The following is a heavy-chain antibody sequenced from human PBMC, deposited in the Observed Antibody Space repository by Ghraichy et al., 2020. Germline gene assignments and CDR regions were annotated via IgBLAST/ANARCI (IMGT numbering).Heavy chain of an antibody. V-gene: IGHV4-59*01. D-gene: IGHD5-18*01. J-gene: IGHJ3*02. Sequence: SQTLSLTCTVSGDSITSYYWSWIRQPPGKGLEWIGYIYYSGSTNYNPSLRSRVTISLDTSKNQFSLKLSSVTAADTAVYYCARESLGYGAFDIWGQGTMVTVSS. CDR2: IYYSGST. CDR1: GDSITSYY. CDR3: ARESLGYGAFDI.